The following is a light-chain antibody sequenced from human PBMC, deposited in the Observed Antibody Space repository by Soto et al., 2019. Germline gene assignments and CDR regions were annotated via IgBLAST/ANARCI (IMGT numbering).Light chain of an antibody. V-gene: IGKV3-20*01. CDR2: GAS. J-gene: IGKJ3*01. CDR1: QSVSNSY. Sequence: EIVLTQSPGTLSLSPGERATLSCRASQSVSNSYLAWYQQKPGQAPRLLMYGASSRATGIPDRFSGSGSGTDFTLTINRLEPEDFAVYYCQQYGSSPLFTFGPGTKVDIK. CDR3: QQYGSSPLFT.